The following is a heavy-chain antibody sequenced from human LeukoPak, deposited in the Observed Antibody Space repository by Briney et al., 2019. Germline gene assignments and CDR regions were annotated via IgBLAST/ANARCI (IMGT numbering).Heavy chain of an antibody. CDR1: GFTFSGYP. CDR3: AKGSF. J-gene: IGHJ4*02. V-gene: IGHV3-23*01. Sequence: EGSLRLSSAASGFTFSGYPIHWVRQAPGKGLEWVSGISESGGSTYYADSVKGRFTSSRDNSKNTLYLQMNNLRAEDTAAYYCAKGSFWGQGTLVTVFS. CDR2: ISESGGST. D-gene: IGHD3-10*01.